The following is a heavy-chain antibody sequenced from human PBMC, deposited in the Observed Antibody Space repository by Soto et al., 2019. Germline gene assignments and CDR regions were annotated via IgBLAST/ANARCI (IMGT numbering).Heavy chain of an antibody. CDR3: ATLPPRIVVVVLPIPT. Sequence: QVQLQESGPRLVKPSGTLSLTCAVSGASISSTNWWTWVRQPPGKGLEWIGEIYHTGSTKYNPSLKSRVTISLDKSNNQFPLTLSSVTAADTAVYYCATLPPRIVVVVLPIPTWGQGTLVTVSS. D-gene: IGHD2-15*01. V-gene: IGHV4-4*02. CDR2: IYHTGST. CDR1: GASISSTNW. J-gene: IGHJ4*02.